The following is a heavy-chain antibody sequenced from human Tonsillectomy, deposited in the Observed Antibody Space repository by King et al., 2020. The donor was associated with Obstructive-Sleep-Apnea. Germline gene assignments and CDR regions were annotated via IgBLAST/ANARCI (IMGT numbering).Heavy chain of an antibody. Sequence: VQLVESGGGLVKPGGSLRLSCAASGFTFSNAWMRLVRQSSGSGRESVGRISINTVGGTTDYAAPVKGRFTISRDDSKNTLYLQMNSLKTEDTAVYYCTTEGYYDSLHWGQGTLVTVSS. CDR2: ISINTVGGTT. D-gene: IGHD3-22*01. CDR1: GFTFSNAW. CDR3: TTEGYYDSLH. V-gene: IGHV3-15*01. J-gene: IGHJ4*02.